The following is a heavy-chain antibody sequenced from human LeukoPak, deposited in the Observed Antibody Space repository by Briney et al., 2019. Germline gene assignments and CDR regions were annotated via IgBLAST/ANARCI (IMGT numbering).Heavy chain of an antibody. CDR2: VKQDGSEK. J-gene: IGHJ5*02. Sequence: GGSLRLSCAASGFTFSSYWMSWVRQAPGQGLEWVGNVKQDGSEKYYVDSVKGRFTISRDNSKKSLYLQMNSLRAEDTAVYYCASDRSGGSCYECWFDPWGQGTLVTVSS. CDR1: GFTFSSYW. CDR3: ASDRSGGSCYECWFDP. V-gene: IGHV3-7*01. D-gene: IGHD2-15*01.